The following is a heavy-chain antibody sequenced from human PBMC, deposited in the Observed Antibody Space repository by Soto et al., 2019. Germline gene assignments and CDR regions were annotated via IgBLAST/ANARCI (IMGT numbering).Heavy chain of an antibody. CDR1: GFTFSSYA. D-gene: IGHD1-26*01. V-gene: IGHV3-23*01. CDR3: AKDSERWELLTTDY. CDR2: ISGSGGST. Sequence: EVQLLESGGGLVQPGGSLRLSCAASGFTFSSYAMSWVRQAPGKGLEWVSAISGSGGSTYYADSVKGRFTISRDNSKHTLYLQMNSLRAEDTSVYYCAKDSERWELLTTDYWGQGNLVTVSS. J-gene: IGHJ4*02.